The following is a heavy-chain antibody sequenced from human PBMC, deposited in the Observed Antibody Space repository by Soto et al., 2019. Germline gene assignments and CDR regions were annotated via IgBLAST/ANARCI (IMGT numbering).Heavy chain of an antibody. V-gene: IGHV3-21*01. D-gene: IGHD3-16*01. CDR3: ARDLNYVWASYYFDY. Sequence: VQLVQSGAEVKKPGASVKVSCKASGFTFSSYSMNWVRQAPGKGLEWVSSISSSSSYIYYADSVKGRFTISRDNAKNSLYLQMNSLRAEDTAVYYCARDLNYVWASYYFDYWGQGTLVTVSS. CDR1: GFTFSSYS. J-gene: IGHJ4*02. CDR2: ISSSSSYI.